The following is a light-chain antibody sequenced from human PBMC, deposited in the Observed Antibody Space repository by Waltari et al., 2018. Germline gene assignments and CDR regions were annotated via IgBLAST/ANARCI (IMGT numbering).Light chain of an antibody. Sequence: QSALTQPASVSGSPGQSITISCAGTSSDVGGYDLVSWYQHHTDKAPKLLIYAVTKRPSGVSNRFSGSKSGNTASLTISGLQAEDEATYYCCSYLERTVFCGGTKLTVL. CDR2: AVT. CDR3: CSYLERTV. CDR1: SSDVGGYDL. J-gene: IGLJ2*01. V-gene: IGLV2-23*02.